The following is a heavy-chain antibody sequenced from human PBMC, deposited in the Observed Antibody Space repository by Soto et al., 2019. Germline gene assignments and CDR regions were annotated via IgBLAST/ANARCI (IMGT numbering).Heavy chain of an antibody. CDR2: INPSGGST. CDR1: GYTFTSYY. V-gene: IGHV1-46*03. Sequence: QVQLVQSGAEVKKPGASVKVSCKASGYTFTSYYMHWVRQAPGQGLEWMGIINPSGGSTTYAQKFQGTATMTRDKSTSTVSLELSSLRSEDTAVYHCISDVLNSWYYYGTGSEAYFDYWGQGTLVTVSS. J-gene: IGHJ4*02. D-gene: IGHD3-10*01. CDR3: ISDVLNSWYYYGTGSEAYFDY.